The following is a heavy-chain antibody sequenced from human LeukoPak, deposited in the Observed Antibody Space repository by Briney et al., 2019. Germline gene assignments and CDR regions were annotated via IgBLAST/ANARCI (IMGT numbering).Heavy chain of an antibody. D-gene: IGHD2-2*01. V-gene: IGHV1-2*02. CDR1: GYTFTGHS. CDR3: ARNKNQLPD. Sequence: GASVKVSCKASGYTFTGHSMHWVRQAPGQGLEWMGWINPHSGGTNYAQKFQGRVSMTRDTSISTVYIELSRLRSDDTAVYYCARNKNQLPDWGQGTLVTVSS. J-gene: IGHJ4*02. CDR2: INPHSGGT.